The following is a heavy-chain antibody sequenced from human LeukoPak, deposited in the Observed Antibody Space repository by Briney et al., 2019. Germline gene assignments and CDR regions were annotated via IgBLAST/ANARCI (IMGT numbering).Heavy chain of an antibody. Sequence: SETLSLTCTVSGGSISSYYWSWIRQPPGKGLEWIGEINHSGSTNYNPSLKSRVTISVDTSKNQFSLKLSSVTAADTAVYYCARDGGEVSEGSTRTIHAGVWGQGTLVTASS. D-gene: IGHD3-3*01. CDR1: GGSISSYY. V-gene: IGHV4-34*01. CDR2: INHSGST. CDR3: ARDGGEVSEGSTRTIHAGV. J-gene: IGHJ4*02.